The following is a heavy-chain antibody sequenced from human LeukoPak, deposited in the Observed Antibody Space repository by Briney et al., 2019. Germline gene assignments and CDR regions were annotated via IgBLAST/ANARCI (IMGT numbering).Heavy chain of an antibody. V-gene: IGHV3-23*01. J-gene: IGHJ6*02. CDR1: GFTFSSYA. D-gene: IGHD4-17*01. CDR2: ISGSGGST. Sequence: GGSLRLSCAASGFTFSSYAMSWVRQAPGKGLEWVSAISGSGGSTYYADSVRGHFTISRDNSMNTLHLQMNSLRAEDTAVYYCAKALGYGDYDYYYGMDVWGQGTTVTVSS. CDR3: AKALGYGDYDYYYGMDV.